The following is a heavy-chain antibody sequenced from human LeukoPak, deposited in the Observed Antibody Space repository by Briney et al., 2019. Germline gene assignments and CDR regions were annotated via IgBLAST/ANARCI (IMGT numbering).Heavy chain of an antibody. J-gene: IGHJ3*02. CDR2: IYYSGST. V-gene: IGHV4-59*01. Sequence: ETLSLTCTVSGGSISSYYWSWIRQPPGKGLEWIGYIYYSGSTSYNPSLKSRVTISVDTSKKQFSLKLSSVTAADTAFYYCARYIVSYPHDAFDIWGQGTMVTVSS. CDR3: ARYIVSYPHDAFDI. D-gene: IGHD1-26*01. CDR1: GGSISSYY.